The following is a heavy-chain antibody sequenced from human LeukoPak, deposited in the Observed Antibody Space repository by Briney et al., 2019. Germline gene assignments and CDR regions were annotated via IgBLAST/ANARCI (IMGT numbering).Heavy chain of an antibody. CDR3: ARAAGRAAADTGPYYFDY. CDR2: INHSGST. J-gene: IGHJ4*02. Sequence: SETLSLTCAVYGGSFSGYYWSWIRQPPGKGLEWIGEINHSGSTNYNPSLKSRVTISVDTSKNQFSLKLSSVTAADTAVYYCARAAGRAAADTGPYYFDYWGQGTLVTVSS. CDR1: GGSFSGYY. D-gene: IGHD6-13*01. V-gene: IGHV4-34*01.